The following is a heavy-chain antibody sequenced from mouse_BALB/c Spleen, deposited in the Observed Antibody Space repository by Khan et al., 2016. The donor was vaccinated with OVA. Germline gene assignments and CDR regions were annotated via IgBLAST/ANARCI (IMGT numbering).Heavy chain of an antibody. D-gene: IGHD1-1*02. CDR3: ATLFGSPFAY. CDR1: GFNMKDTY. V-gene: IGHV14-3*02. Sequence: VQLKQSGAELVKPGASVKLSCTASGFNMKDTYMHWMKQRPEQGLEWIGRIDPANGNTKYDPKFQGKATITADTSSNTAYLQLSSLTSEDTAVYYGATLFGSPFAYWGQGTLVTVSA. CDR2: IDPANGNT. J-gene: IGHJ3*01.